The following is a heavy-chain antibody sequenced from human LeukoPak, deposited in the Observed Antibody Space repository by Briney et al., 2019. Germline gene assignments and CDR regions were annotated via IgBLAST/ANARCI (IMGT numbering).Heavy chain of an antibody. V-gene: IGHV3-20*04. CDR2: ITNWNGGST. Sequence: GGSLRLSCEASAFTFDDYGTSWVRQAAGKGLEWVSAITNWNGGSTRYAGSVRGRFTVSRDNAKNSLYLQMNSLRAEDTALYYCARCSRSSTDCYSAFDIWGQGTVVTVSS. D-gene: IGHD2-2*02. CDR3: ARCSRSSTDCYSAFDI. CDR1: AFTFDDYG. J-gene: IGHJ3*02.